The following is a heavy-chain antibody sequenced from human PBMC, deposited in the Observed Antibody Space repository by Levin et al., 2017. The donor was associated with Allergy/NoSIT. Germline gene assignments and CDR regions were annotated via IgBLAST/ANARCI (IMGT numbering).Heavy chain of an antibody. CDR3: ARLYDFWSGTNWFDP. Sequence: ASVKVSCKASGYTFTSYDINWVRQATGQGLEWMGWMNPNSGNTGYAQKFQGRVTMTRNTSISTAYMELSSLRSEDTAVYYCARLYDFWSGTNWFDPWGQGTLVTVSS. CDR2: MNPNSGNT. D-gene: IGHD3-3*01. V-gene: IGHV1-8*01. CDR1: GYTFTSYD. J-gene: IGHJ5*02.